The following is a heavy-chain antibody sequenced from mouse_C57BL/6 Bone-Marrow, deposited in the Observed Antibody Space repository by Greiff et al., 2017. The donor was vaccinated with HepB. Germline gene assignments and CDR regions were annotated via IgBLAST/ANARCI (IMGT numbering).Heavy chain of an antibody. CDR2: ISYDGSN. CDR1: GYSITSGYY. Sequence: ESGPGLVKPSQSLSLTCSVTGYSITSGYYWNWIRQFPGNKLEWMGYISYDGSNNYNPSLKNRIPITRDTSKNQFFLKLNSVTTEDTATYYCARDIVFDYWGQGTTLTVSS. J-gene: IGHJ2*01. D-gene: IGHD2-12*01. V-gene: IGHV3-6*01. CDR3: ARDIVFDY.